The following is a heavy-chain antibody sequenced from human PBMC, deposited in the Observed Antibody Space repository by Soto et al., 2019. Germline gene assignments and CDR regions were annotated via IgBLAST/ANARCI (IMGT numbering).Heavy chain of an antibody. CDR2: IYYSGST. D-gene: IGHD6-13*01. CDR3: ARDQGSSSWYESERGYYYYYYGMDV. V-gene: IGHV4-61*01. Sequence: QVQLQESGPGLVKPSETLSLTCTVSGGSVSSGSYYWSWIRQPPGKGLEWIGYIYYSGSTNYNPSLKSRVTISVATSKNQFSLKLSSVTAADTAVYYCARDQGSSSWYESERGYYYYYYGMDVWGQGTTVTVSS. CDR1: GGSVSSGSYY. J-gene: IGHJ6*02.